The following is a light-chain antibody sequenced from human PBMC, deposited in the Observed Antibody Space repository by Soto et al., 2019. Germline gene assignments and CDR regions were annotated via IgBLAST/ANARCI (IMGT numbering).Light chain of an antibody. V-gene: IGKV3-15*01. J-gene: IGKJ1*01. CDR2: RAS. CDR3: LQYHNLWA. CDR1: QNIYSN. Sequence: IVMTQSPATLSVSPGERVTLSCRASQNIYSNIAWYQQRPGQAPRLLIYRASTRATGVPARFSGSGSGTGFPLPIRSLEFEDFSVYSCLQYHNLWAFGQGTKVEIK.